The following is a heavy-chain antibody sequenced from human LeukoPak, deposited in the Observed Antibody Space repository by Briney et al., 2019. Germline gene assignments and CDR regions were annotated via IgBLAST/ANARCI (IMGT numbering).Heavy chain of an antibody. CDR3: ARHYGP. D-gene: IGHD3-16*01. J-gene: IGHJ5*02. V-gene: IGHV4-34*01. CDR1: GGSFSGYY. Sequence: SETLSLTCAVYGGSFSGYYWSWIRQPPGKGLEWIGSIYDSGSTYYNPSLKSRVTISVDTSKNQSSLKLNSVTAADTAVYYCARHYGPWGRGTLVTVSS. CDR2: IYDSGST.